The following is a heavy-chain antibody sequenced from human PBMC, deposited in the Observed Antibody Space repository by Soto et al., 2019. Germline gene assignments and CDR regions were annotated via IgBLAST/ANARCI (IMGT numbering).Heavy chain of an antibody. CDR1: GFSFSTFE. V-gene: IGHV3-23*01. Sequence: EVQLLESGGGLVQPGGSLRLSFAASGFSFSTFEMSWVRQAPGRGLEWVSFISEDSSRTYYADAVKGRFTISRDNSKYTLYLQMNSLTAEDTAVYACVKGGWLDFWGQGTLVTVSS. D-gene: IGHD3-16*01. CDR2: ISEDSSRT. CDR3: VKGGWLDF. J-gene: IGHJ5*01.